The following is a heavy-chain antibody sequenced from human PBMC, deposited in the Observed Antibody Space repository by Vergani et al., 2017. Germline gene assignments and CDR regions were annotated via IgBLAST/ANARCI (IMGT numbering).Heavy chain of an antibody. V-gene: IGHV1-8*01. Sequence: QVQLVQSGAEVKKPGASVKVSCKASGYTFTSYDINWVRQATGQGLEWMGWMNPNSGNTGYAQKFQGRVTMTRNTSISTAYMALSSLRSEDTAVYYCARGRYKNRKYYFDYWGQGTLVTVSS. D-gene: IGHD5-18*01. CDR1: GYTFTSYD. CDR2: MNPNSGNT. CDR3: ARGRYKNRKYYFDY. J-gene: IGHJ4*02.